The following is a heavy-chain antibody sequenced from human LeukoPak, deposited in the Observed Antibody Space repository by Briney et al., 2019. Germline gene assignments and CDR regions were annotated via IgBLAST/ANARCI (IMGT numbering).Heavy chain of an antibody. J-gene: IGHJ4*02. V-gene: IGHV3-64*01. Sequence: GGSLRLSCAAPGFTFSSYAIHWVRQAPGKGLEYVSAISSNGGRTYYANSVKGRFTISRDNSKNTLYLQMNSLRAEDAAVYYCASQLIVATSPPHDYWGQGTLVTVSS. CDR2: ISSNGGRT. D-gene: IGHD5-12*01. CDR3: ASQLIVATSPPHDY. CDR1: GFTFSSYA.